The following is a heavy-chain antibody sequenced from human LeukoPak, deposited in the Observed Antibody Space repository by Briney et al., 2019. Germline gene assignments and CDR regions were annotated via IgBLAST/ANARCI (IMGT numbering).Heavy chain of an antibody. CDR3: ARDQGYGDYITL. J-gene: IGHJ4*02. CDR2: ISGSGGST. D-gene: IGHD4-17*01. CDR1: GFTFSSYG. Sequence: GGSLRLPCAASGFTFSSYGMSWVRQAPGKGLEWVSAISGSGGSTYYADSVKGRFTISRDNSKNTLYLQMNSLRAEDTAVYYCARDQGYGDYITLWGQGTLVTVSS. V-gene: IGHV3-23*01.